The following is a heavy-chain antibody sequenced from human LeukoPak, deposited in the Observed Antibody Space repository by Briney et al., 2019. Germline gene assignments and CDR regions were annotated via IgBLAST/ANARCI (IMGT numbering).Heavy chain of an antibody. V-gene: IGHV3-33*01. D-gene: IGHD6-19*01. CDR1: GFTFSSYG. CDR2: IWYDGSNK. J-gene: IGHJ4*02. Sequence: PGRSLRLSCAASGFTFSSYGMHWVRQAPGKGLEWVAVIWYDGSNKYYADSVKGRFTISRDNSKNTLYLQMNSLRAEDTAVYYCATLPGSGWPIDYWGQGTLVTVSS. CDR3: ATLPGSGWPIDY.